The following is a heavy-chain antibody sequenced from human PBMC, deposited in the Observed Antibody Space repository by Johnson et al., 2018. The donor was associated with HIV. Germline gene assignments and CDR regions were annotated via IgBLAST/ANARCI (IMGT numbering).Heavy chain of an antibody. CDR2: IRSDAYGGTT. V-gene: IGHV3-49*03. Sequence: EVQLVESGGDLVQPGRSLRLSCTASGFTFGDYAMSWFRQAPGMGLEWVGFIRSDAYGGTTDYAASVKGRVTISRDDSESIAYLEMNGLRAEDTAVYYCAKQNRGAFDIWGQGTMVTVSS. J-gene: IGHJ3*02. CDR3: AKQNRGAFDI. CDR1: GFTFGDYA. D-gene: IGHD1/OR15-1a*01.